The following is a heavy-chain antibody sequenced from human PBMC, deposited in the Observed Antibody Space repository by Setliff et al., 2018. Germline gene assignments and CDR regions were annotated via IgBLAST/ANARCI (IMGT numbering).Heavy chain of an antibody. D-gene: IGHD3-3*01. J-gene: IGHJ4*02. Sequence: GGSLRLSCSASGFTFSSYAMHWVRQAPGKGLEWVAVISDDGINKYYADSVKGRFTISRGNSKNTLYLQMNSLRVEDTAVYYCARDGVPPLNYNFWSGNFEFWGQGTLVTVSS. V-gene: IGHV3-30*01. CDR3: ARDGVPPLNYNFWSGNFEF. CDR1: GFTFSSYA. CDR2: ISDDGINK.